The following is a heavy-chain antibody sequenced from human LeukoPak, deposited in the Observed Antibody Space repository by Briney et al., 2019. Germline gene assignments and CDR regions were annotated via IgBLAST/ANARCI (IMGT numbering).Heavy chain of an antibody. CDR1: GFNFGNAY. J-gene: IGHJ4*02. Sequence: GGSLRLSCTASGFNFGNAYMTWVRQVPGKGLEWVGRIKRKIDGETTDYSAPVEGRFSISRDDSKSIMYLEMNSLKNEDTGIYYCTTGGLNWGQGVLVTVSS. CDR2: IKRKIDGETT. CDR3: TTGGLN. V-gene: IGHV3-15*05.